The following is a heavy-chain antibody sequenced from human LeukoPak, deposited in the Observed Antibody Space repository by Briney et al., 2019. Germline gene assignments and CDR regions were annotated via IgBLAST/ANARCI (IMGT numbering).Heavy chain of an antibody. CDR2: INSDGSST. V-gene: IGHV3-74*01. Sequence: GGSLRLSCAASGFTFSSYWMHWVRQAPGKGLVWVSRINSDGSSTSYADSVKGRFTISRDNAKNTLYLQMNSLRAEDTAVYYCARDPVDYSSGYYFAQSYFDYWGQGTLVTVSS. CDR1: GFTFSSYW. CDR3: ARDPVDYSSGYYFAQSYFDY. D-gene: IGHD3-22*01. J-gene: IGHJ4*02.